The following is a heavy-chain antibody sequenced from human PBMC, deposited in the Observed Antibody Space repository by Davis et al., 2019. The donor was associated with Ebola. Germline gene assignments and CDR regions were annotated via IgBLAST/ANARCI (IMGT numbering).Heavy chain of an antibody. CDR2: INHSGST. V-gene: IGHV4-34*01. J-gene: IGHJ4*02. Sequence: PSETLSLTCTVYGGSLSGYYWSWIRQPPGKGLEWIGEINHSGSTNYNPSLKSRVTISVDTSKNQFSLKLSSVTAADTAVYYCARGRRYSYGPPRYWGQGTLVTVSS. D-gene: IGHD5-18*01. CDR1: GGSLSGYY. CDR3: ARGRRYSYGPPRY.